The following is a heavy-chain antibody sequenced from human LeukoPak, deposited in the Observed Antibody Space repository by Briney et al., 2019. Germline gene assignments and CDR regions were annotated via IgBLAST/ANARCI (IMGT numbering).Heavy chain of an antibody. Sequence: SETLSLTCTVSGGSISSGSYYWSWIRQPAGKGLEWIGRIYASGSTDYNPSLKSRVTISVDTSKNQFSLKLSSVPAADTAVYYCARAWGDEWELTGIDYWGQGTLVTVSS. CDR2: IYASGST. CDR3: ARAWGDEWELTGIDY. J-gene: IGHJ4*02. V-gene: IGHV4-61*02. CDR1: GGSISSGSYY. D-gene: IGHD1-26*01.